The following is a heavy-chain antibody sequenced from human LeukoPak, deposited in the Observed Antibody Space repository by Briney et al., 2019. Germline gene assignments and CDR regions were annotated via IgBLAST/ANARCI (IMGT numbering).Heavy chain of an antibody. J-gene: IGHJ4*02. CDR1: GFTFRSYG. D-gene: IGHD5-24*01. CDR3: ARTGTREGINYGIDY. CDR2: ISKDGRNK. Sequence: GGSLRLSCGASGFTFRSYGMHWVRRAPGKGLEWVAAISKDGRNKYYADSVKGRLTISRDNSRNTLSLEMNSMRSEDTAIYYCARTGTREGINYGIDYWGQGTLVTVSS. V-gene: IGHV3-30*03.